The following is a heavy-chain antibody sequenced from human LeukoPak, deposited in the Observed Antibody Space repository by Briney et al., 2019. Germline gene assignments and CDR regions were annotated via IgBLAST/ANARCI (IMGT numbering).Heavy chain of an antibody. CDR2: IKQDGSEK. V-gene: IGHV3-7*01. CDR3: AKGLGDYDDFRLGF. CDR1: GFTFSTYW. D-gene: IGHD4-17*01. J-gene: IGHJ4*02. Sequence: GGSLRLSCAASGFTFSTYWMSWVRQAPGKGLEWVANIKQDGSEKYYVDSVKGRFTISRDNAKNSLYLHMNSLRAEDTAVYYCAKGLGDYDDFRLGFWGQGTLVTVSS.